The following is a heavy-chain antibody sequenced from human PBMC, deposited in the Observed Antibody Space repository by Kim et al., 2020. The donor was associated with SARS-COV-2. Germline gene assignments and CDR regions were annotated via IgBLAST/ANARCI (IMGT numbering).Heavy chain of an antibody. CDR3: AREENYYGSGSYYKGAFDI. V-gene: IGHV3-21*01. CDR2: ISSSSSYI. J-gene: IGHJ3*02. D-gene: IGHD3-10*01. CDR1: GFTFSSYS. Sequence: GGSLRLSCAASGFTFSSYSMNWVRQAPGKGLEWVSSISSSSSYIYYADSVKGRFTISRDNAKNSLYLQMNSLRAEDTAVYYCAREENYYGSGSYYKGAFDIWGQGTMVTVSS.